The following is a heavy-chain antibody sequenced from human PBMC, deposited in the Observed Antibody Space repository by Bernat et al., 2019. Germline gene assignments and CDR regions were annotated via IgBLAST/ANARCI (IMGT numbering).Heavy chain of an antibody. CDR2: IKQDGSEK. Sequence: EVQLVESGGGLVQPGGSLRLSCAASGFTFSSYWMSWVRQAPGKGLEWVANIKQDGSEKYYVDSVKGRFTISRDNAKNSLYLQMNSLRAEDTAVYYCAWNYDILTGYYTGREYYFDYWGQGTLVTVSS. J-gene: IGHJ4*02. D-gene: IGHD3-9*01. CDR3: AWNYDILTGYYTGREYYFDY. V-gene: IGHV3-7*03. CDR1: GFTFSSYW.